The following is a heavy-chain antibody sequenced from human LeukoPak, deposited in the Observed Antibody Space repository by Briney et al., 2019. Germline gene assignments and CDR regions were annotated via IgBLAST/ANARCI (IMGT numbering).Heavy chain of an antibody. CDR1: SGSINNYY. Sequence: KSSETLSLTCTVSSGSINNYYWSWIRQPPGKGLEWIGYIYYSGSTNYNPSLKSRVTISVDTSKNQFSLKLSSVTAADTAVYYCARDDSSGRYDYWGQGTLVTVSS. J-gene: IGHJ4*02. CDR2: IYYSGST. V-gene: IGHV4-59*01. CDR3: ARDDSSGRYDY. D-gene: IGHD3-22*01.